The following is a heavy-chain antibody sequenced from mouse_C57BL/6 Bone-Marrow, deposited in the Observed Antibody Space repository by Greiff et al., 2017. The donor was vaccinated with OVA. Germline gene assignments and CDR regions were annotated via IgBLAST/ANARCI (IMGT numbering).Heavy chain of an antibody. CDR2: INPNNGGT. V-gene: IGHV1-26*01. J-gene: IGHJ3*01. CDR3: ARSMGRAY. Sequence: VQLQQSGPELVKPGASVKISCKASGYTFTDYYMNWVKQSHGKSLEWIGDINPNNGGTSYNQKFKGKATLTVDKSSSTAYMELRSLTSEDSAVYYCARSMGRAYWGQGTLVTVSA. D-gene: IGHD4-1*01. CDR1: GYTFTDYY.